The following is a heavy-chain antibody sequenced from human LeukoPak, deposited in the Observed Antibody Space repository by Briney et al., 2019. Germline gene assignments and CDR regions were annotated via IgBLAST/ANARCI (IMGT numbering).Heavy chain of an antibody. CDR3: ARDSPIAVSGTYDY. D-gene: IGHD6-19*01. CDR2: INPNSGGT. CDR1: GYTFTGYY. J-gene: IGHJ4*02. Sequence: ASVKVSCKASGYTFTGYYMHWVRQAPGQGLEWMGRINPNSGGTKYAQKFQGRVTMTRDTPISTAYMELTRMTSDDTAIYYCARDSPIAVSGTYDYWGQGTLVTVSS. V-gene: IGHV1-2*06.